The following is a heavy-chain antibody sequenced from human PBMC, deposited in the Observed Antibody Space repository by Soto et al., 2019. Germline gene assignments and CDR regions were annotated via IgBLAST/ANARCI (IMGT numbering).Heavy chain of an antibody. D-gene: IGHD3-3*01. CDR1: GGSFSGYY. CDR3: ARGGVTYYDFWCGDYYYGMAV. J-gene: IGHJ6*01. Sequence: SETLSLTCAVYGGSFSGYYWSWIRQPPGKGLEWIGEINHSGSTNYNPSLKSRVTISVDTSKNQFSLKLSSVTAADTAVYYCARGGVTYYDFWCGDYYYGMAVWGQGTTDTVSS. CDR2: INHSGST. V-gene: IGHV4-34*01.